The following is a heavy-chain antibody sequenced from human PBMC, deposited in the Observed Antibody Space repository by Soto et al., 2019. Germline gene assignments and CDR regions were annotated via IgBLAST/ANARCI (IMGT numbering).Heavy chain of an antibody. Sequence: SETLSLTCAVSGGSISSGGYSWSWIRQPPGKGLEWIGYIYHSGSTYYNPSLKSRVTISVDRSKNQFSLKLSSVTAADTAVYYCARGRFPPFFDYWGQGTLVTVSS. J-gene: IGHJ4*02. CDR1: GGSISSGGYS. V-gene: IGHV4-30-2*01. CDR2: IYHSGST. CDR3: ARGRFPPFFDY.